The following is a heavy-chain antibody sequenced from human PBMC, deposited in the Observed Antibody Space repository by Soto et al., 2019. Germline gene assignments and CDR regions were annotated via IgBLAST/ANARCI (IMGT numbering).Heavy chain of an antibody. CDR3: AKELRALRVTLDAFDN. Sequence: EVQLVESGGAVIQPGGSLRLSCAASGFTFDDYTIHWVRQAPGKGLEWLSLLSWDGETTFYADSVRGRFTISRDNSKNSLYLQMNSLRSDDTALYQCAKELRALRVTLDAFDNWGQGTMVTVSS. D-gene: IGHD4-17*01. CDR1: GFTFDDYT. J-gene: IGHJ3*02. V-gene: IGHV3-43*01. CDR2: LSWDGETT.